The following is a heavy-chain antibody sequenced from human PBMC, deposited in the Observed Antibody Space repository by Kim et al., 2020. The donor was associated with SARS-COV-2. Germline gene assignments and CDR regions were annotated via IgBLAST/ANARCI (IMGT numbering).Heavy chain of an antibody. CDR2: ISAYNGNT. CDR1: GYTFTSYG. D-gene: IGHD2-15*01. Sequence: ASVKVSCKASGYTFTSYGISWVRQAPGQGLEWMGWISAYNGNTNYAQKLQGRVTMTTDTSTSTAYMELRSLRYDDTAVYYCARYLGYCSGGSCYSFSLFDYWGQGTLVTVSS. CDR3: ARYLGYCSGGSCYSFSLFDY. V-gene: IGHV1-18*01. J-gene: IGHJ4*02.